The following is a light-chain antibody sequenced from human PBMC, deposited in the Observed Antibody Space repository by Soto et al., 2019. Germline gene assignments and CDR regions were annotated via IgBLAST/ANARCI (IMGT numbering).Light chain of an antibody. Sequence: DIQMTQSPSTLSASVGDRVTITCRASQSISSWLAWYQQKPGKAPKLLIYDASSLESGVPSRFSGSGSGTEFTLTISSLQPDDFATYYCQQYNSYSSTFGQGRRLEIK. CDR1: QSISSW. J-gene: IGKJ5*01. V-gene: IGKV1-5*01. CDR2: DAS. CDR3: QQYNSYSST.